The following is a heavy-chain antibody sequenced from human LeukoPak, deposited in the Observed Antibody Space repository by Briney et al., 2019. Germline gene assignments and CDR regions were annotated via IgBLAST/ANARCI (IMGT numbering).Heavy chain of an antibody. V-gene: IGHV3-21*01. J-gene: IGHJ4*02. CDR1: GFTFSSYS. Sequence: GGSLRLSCAASGFTFSSYSMNWVRQAPGRGLEWVSSISSSSSYIYYADSVKGRFTISRDNAKNSLYLQMNSLRAEDTAVYYCATSRGPFSGSYLFSYWGLGTLVTVSS. CDR3: ATSRGPFSGSYLFSY. D-gene: IGHD1-26*01. CDR2: ISSSSSYI.